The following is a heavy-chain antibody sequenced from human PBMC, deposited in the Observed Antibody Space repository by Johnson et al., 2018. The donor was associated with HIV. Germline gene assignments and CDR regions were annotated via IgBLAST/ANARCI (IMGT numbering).Heavy chain of an antibody. Sequence: QVQLVESGGGVVRPGGSLRLSCAVSGFTFSTYGMHWVRQAPGHGLEWVAVISDDGSNKYYADSVKGRFTISRDNSKNTLYLQMNSLRAEDTAVYYCAREELEPDVFDIWGQGTMVTVSS. CDR3: AREELEPDVFDI. D-gene: IGHD1-1*01. J-gene: IGHJ3*02. V-gene: IGHV3-30*03. CDR1: GFTFSTYG. CDR2: ISDDGSNK.